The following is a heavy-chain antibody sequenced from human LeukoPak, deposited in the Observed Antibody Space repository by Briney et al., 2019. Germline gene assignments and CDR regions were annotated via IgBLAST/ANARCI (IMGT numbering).Heavy chain of an antibody. CDR1: GGTFSSYS. CDR2: IIPIFGTA. D-gene: IGHD3-10*01. J-gene: IGHJ6*02. V-gene: IGHV1-69*13. Sequence: SVKVSCKASGGTFSSYSISWVRQAPGQGLEWMGGIIPIFGTANYAQEFQGRVTITADESTSTAYMELSSLRSEDTAVYYCARVHYYGSGIQRTNYGMDVWGQGTTVTVSS. CDR3: ARVHYYGSGIQRTNYGMDV.